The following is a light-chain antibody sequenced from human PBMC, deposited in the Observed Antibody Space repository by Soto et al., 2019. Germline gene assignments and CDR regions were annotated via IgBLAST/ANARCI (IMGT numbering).Light chain of an antibody. J-gene: IGLJ2*01. CDR3: CSYAGSYGVV. CDR1: SSDVGGYDY. Sequence: QSALTQPRSVSGSPGHSVTISCTGTSSDVGGYDYVSWYQQHPGKAPKLVIYDVNKRPSGVPDRFSGSKSGNTASLTISGLQAEDEADYSCCSYAGSYGVVFGGGTKADRP. V-gene: IGLV2-11*01. CDR2: DVN.